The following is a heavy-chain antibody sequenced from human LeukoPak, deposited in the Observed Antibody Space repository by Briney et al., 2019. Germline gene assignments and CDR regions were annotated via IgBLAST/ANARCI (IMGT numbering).Heavy chain of an antibody. Sequence: GGSLRLSCAASGFTFSSYSMNWVRQAPGKGLEWVSSISSSSSYIYYADSVKGRFTISRDNAMNSLFLQMNNLRAEDTAVYYCARDVHGGAFDYWGQGTLVTVSS. V-gene: IGHV3-21*01. D-gene: IGHD4-23*01. CDR1: GFTFSSYS. J-gene: IGHJ4*02. CDR2: ISSSSSYI. CDR3: ARDVHGGAFDY.